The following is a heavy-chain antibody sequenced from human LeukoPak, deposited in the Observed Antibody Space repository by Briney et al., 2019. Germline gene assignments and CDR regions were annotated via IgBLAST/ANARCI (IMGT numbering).Heavy chain of an antibody. CDR2: ISSSGSTI. J-gene: IGHJ4*02. V-gene: IGHV3-48*03. CDR1: GFTFSSYE. D-gene: IGHD4/OR15-4a*01. CDR3: ARDRLCGNLPDY. Sequence: GGSLRLSCAASGFTFSSYEMNWVRQAPGKGLEWVSYISSSGSTIYYADSVKGRFTISRDNAKNSLNLQMNSLRAEDTAVYYCARDRLCGNLPDYWGQGTLVTVSS.